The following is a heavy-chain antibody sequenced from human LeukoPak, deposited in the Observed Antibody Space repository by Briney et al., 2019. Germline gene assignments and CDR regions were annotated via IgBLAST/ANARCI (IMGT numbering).Heavy chain of an antibody. Sequence: GESLKISCKGSGYSFTSYWIGWVRQMPGKGLEWVGIIYPDDSDTRYRPSFQDQVTISADKSTSTAYLQWSSLKASDTAMYYCARHYPGGDYFIDYWGQGTLVTVSS. D-gene: IGHD4-17*01. V-gene: IGHV5-51*01. CDR1: GYSFTSYW. J-gene: IGHJ4*02. CDR3: ARHYPGGDYFIDY. CDR2: IYPDDSDT.